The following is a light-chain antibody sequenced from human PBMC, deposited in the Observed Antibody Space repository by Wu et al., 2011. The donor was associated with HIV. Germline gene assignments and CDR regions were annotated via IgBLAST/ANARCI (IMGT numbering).Light chain of an antibody. CDR2: KAS. V-gene: IGKV1-5*03. J-gene: IGKJ1*01. CDR3: QQYNSPWT. CDR1: QSISSW. Sequence: DIQMTQSPSTLSASVGDRVTITCRASQSISSWLAWYQQKPGKAPKLLIYKASSLESGVPSRFSGSGSGTEFTLTISSLQPDDFATYYCQQYNSPWTLAKGPRWKSN.